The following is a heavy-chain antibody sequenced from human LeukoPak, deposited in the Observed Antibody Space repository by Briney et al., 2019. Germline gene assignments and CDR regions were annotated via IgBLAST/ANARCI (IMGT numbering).Heavy chain of an antibody. V-gene: IGHV3-48*03. Sequence: GGSLRLSCAASGFTFSSYEMNWLRQAPGKGLEWVSYISSSGSTIYYADSVKGRFTISRDNAKNSLYLQMNSLRAEDTAVYYCARGFTGWVTSSLDYWGQGTLVTVSS. J-gene: IGHJ4*02. D-gene: IGHD2-2*01. CDR3: ARGFTGWVTSSLDY. CDR1: GFTFSSYE. CDR2: ISSSGSTI.